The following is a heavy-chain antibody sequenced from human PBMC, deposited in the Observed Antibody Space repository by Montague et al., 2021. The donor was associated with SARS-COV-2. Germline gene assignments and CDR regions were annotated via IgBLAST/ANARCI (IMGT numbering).Heavy chain of an antibody. CDR2: MSNSNSYI. CDR1: GFTFNSYS. Sequence: SLRLSCAASGFTFNSYSMNWVRQAPGKGLEWVSSMSNSNSYIYYADSVEGRFTISRDNAKNSLYLQMNSLRAEDTAVYYCARAAWGYYDSSGYLDYWGQGTLVTVSS. CDR3: ARAAWGYYDSSGYLDY. J-gene: IGHJ4*02. D-gene: IGHD3-22*01. V-gene: IGHV3-21*01.